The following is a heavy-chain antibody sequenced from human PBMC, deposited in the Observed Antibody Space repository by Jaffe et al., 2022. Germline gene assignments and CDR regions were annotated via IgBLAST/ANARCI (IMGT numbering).Heavy chain of an antibody. V-gene: IGHV3-9*01. J-gene: IGHJ4*02. D-gene: IGHD4-17*01. CDR3: AKDQALNYGDYDWGYYFDY. CDR2: ISWNSGSI. Sequence: EVQLVESGGGLVQPGRSLRLSCAASGFTFDDYAMHWVRQAPGKGLEWVSGISWNSGSIGYADSVKGRFTISRDNAKNSLYLQMNSLRAEDTALYYCAKDQALNYGDYDWGYYFDYWGQGTLVTVSS. CDR1: GFTFDDYA.